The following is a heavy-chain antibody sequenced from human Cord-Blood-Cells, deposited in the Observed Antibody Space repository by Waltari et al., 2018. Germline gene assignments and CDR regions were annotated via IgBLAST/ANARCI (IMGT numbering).Heavy chain of an antibody. V-gene: IGHV4-34*01. CDR3: ARARDIVVVIAIRHWFDP. CDR1: GGSFSGAY. D-gene: IGHD2-21*01. J-gene: IGHJ5*02. Sequence: QVQLQQWGSGLLKPSEPLSLTCAVTGGSFSGAYWSWIRQLLGMGLEWIGELNHSGSTNYNPSLKRRVTISVDTSKNQFSLKLSSVTAADTAVYYCARARDIVVVIAIRHWFDPWGQGTLVTVSS. CDR2: LNHSGST.